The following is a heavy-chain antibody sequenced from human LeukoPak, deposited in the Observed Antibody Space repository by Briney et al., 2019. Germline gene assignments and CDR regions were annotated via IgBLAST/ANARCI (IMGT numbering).Heavy chain of an antibody. Sequence: PSETLSLTCTVSGGSISSYYWSWIRQPPGKGLEWIGYIYYSGTTNYNPSLKSRATISVKTSKTQFSLKMSSVTAADTAVYYCAGNYYGSGSYYSEDRYWGQGTLVTVSS. J-gene: IGHJ4*02. CDR3: AGNYYGSGSYYSEDRY. D-gene: IGHD3-10*01. CDR2: IYYSGTT. V-gene: IGHV4-59*01. CDR1: GGSISSYY.